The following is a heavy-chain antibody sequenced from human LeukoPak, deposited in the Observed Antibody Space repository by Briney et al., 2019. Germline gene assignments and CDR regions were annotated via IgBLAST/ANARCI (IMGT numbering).Heavy chain of an antibody. Sequence: GGSLRLSCAASGFTFSSYAMSWVRQAPGKGLKWVSVISGYGGSRYYADSVKGRFTISRDNSKNTLYLQMNSLRAEDTALYYCAGSSGWYSYFDYWGQGTLVTVSS. CDR2: ISGYGGSR. V-gene: IGHV3-23*01. CDR3: AGSSGWYSYFDY. CDR1: GFTFSSYA. J-gene: IGHJ4*02. D-gene: IGHD6-19*01.